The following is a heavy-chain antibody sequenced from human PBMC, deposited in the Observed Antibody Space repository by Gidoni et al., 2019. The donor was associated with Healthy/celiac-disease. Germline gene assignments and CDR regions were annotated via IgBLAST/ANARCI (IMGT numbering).Heavy chain of an antibody. V-gene: IGHV4-34*01. Sequence: QVQLQPWGAGLLKPSETLSLTCAVYGGSFSGYYWSWIRQPPGKGLEWIGEINHSGSTNYNPSLKSRVTISVDTSKNQFSLKLSSVTAADTAVYYCARGVGYCSSTSCLHFDYWGQGTLVTVSS. D-gene: IGHD2-2*01. CDR1: GGSFSGYY. CDR3: ARGVGYCSSTSCLHFDY. J-gene: IGHJ4*02. CDR2: INHSGST.